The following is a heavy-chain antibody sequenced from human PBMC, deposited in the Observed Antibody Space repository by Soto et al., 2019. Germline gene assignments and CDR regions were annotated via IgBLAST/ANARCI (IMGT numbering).Heavy chain of an antibody. J-gene: IGHJ4*02. CDR3: ARRSTIFGVVINFDY. D-gene: IGHD3-3*01. CDR2: IYYSGST. CDR1: GGSISSSSYY. Sequence: SETLSLTCTVSGGSISSSSYYWGWIRQPPGKGLEWIGSIYYSGSTYYNPSLKSRVTISVDTSKNQFSLKLSSVTAADTAVYYCARRSTIFGVVINFDYWGQGTLVTVSS. V-gene: IGHV4-39*01.